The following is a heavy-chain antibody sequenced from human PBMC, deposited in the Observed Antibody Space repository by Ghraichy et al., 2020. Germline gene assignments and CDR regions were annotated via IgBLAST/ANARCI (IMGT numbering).Heavy chain of an antibody. CDR3: ARALYSGYDSAVLGYFQH. CDR2: ISSSSSYI. D-gene: IGHD5-12*01. J-gene: IGHJ1*01. CDR1: GFTFSSYS. V-gene: IGHV3-21*01. Sequence: GGSLRLSCAASGFTFSSYSMNWVRQAPGKGLEWVSSISSSSSYIYYADSVKGRFTISRDNAKNSLYLQMNSLRAEDTAVYYCARALYSGYDSAVLGYFQHWGQGTLVTVSS.